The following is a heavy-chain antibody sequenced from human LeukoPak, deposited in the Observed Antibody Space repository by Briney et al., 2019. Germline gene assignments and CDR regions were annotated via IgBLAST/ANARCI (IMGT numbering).Heavy chain of an antibody. D-gene: IGHD3-10*01. CDR2: SYWNDDK. CDR3: APMSRRVRGAFFDY. J-gene: IGHJ4*02. Sequence: SGPTLVNPTQTLTLTCTFSGFSFSTNGMGVGWIRQPPGKALEWLALSYWNDDKRYSPSLKSRLTITKDTSKNQVVLTMTNMDPVDTATYYCAPMSRRVRGAFFDYWGQGTLVTVSS. V-gene: IGHV2-5*01. CDR1: GFSFSTNGMG.